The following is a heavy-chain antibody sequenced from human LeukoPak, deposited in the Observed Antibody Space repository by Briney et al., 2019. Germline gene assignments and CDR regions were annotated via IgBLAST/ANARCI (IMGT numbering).Heavy chain of an antibody. CDR3: AREGRSDYPDY. CDR2: INHSGST. D-gene: IGHD3-10*01. CDR1: GGSFSGYY. Sequence: PSETLSLTCAVYGGSFSGYYWSWIRQPPGKGLEWIGEINHSGSTNYNPSLKSRVTMSVDTSKNQFSLKLSSVTAADTAVYYCAREGRSDYPDYWGQGTLVTVSS. V-gene: IGHV4-34*01. J-gene: IGHJ4*02.